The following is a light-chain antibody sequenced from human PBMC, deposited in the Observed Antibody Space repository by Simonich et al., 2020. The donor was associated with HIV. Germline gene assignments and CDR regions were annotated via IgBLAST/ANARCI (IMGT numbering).Light chain of an antibody. CDR2: WAS. Sequence: DIVMTQSPDSLAVSLGERATINCKSSQSVLYSSNNKNDLSWYQQKPGQPPKLLIYWASTRESGVPDRFSGSGSGTDFTLTISSLQAEDVAVYYCQQYYSAPVTFGPGTKVDMK. CDR1: QSVLYSSNNKND. CDR3: QQYYSAPVT. J-gene: IGKJ3*01. V-gene: IGKV4-1*01.